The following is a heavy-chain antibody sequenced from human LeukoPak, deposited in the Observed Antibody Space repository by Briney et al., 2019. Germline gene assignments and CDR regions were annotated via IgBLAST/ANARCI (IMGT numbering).Heavy chain of an antibody. Sequence: SQTLSLTCTVSGGSISSGVYYWSWIRQHPGKGLEWIGYIYYSGSTYYNPSLKSRVTISVDTSKNQFSLKLSSVTAADTAVYYCARGTYGDEGYFDYWGQGTLVTVSS. CDR3: ARGTYGDEGYFDY. J-gene: IGHJ4*02. CDR1: GGSISSGVYY. V-gene: IGHV4-31*03. CDR2: IYYSGST. D-gene: IGHD4-17*01.